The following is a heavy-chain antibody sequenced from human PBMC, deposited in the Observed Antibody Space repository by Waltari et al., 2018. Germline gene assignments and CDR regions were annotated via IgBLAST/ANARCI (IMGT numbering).Heavy chain of an antibody. CDR2: INQSGSN. Sequence: QVPLQPCGAGLLKPSDTLSITCAVYGGSFSVYYCSWIRHPPGKGLEWSGEINQSGSNNYNPTLKSRVTITADKSISTAYLQWSSLKASDTAMYYCARHRLSDFDWSPDYWGQGTLVTVSS. CDR3: ARHRLSDFDWSPDY. V-gene: IGHV4-34*01. J-gene: IGHJ4*02. CDR1: GGSFSVYY. D-gene: IGHD3-9*01.